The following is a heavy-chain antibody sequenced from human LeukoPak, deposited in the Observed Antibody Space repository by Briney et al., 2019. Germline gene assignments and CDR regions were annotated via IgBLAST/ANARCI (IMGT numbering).Heavy chain of an antibody. D-gene: IGHD5-18*01. CDR1: GGTFSSYA. Sequence: SVKASCKASGGTFSSYAINWVRQAPGQGLEWMGGIIPIFGTSNYAHKFQGRVTITADESTSTVYMELSSLRSDDTAIYYCAFEGYNYGYNWGQGTLVTVSS. J-gene: IGHJ4*02. CDR2: IIPIFGTS. CDR3: AFEGYNYGYN. V-gene: IGHV1-69*13.